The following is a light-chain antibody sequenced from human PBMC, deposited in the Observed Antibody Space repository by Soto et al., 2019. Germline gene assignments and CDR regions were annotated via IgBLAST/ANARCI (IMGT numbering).Light chain of an antibody. Sequence: DIQMTQSPSTLSASVGDRVTITCRASQSIDSWLAWYQQKPGKAPKLLMYKASSLESGVPSRFSGSGSETEFTLTISSLQPDDFATYYCQQYMSYSFGQGTRWIS. J-gene: IGKJ1*01. CDR1: QSIDSW. CDR3: QQYMSYS. CDR2: KAS. V-gene: IGKV1-5*03.